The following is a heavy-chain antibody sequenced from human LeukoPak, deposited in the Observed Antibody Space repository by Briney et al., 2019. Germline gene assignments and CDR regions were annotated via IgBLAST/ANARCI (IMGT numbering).Heavy chain of an antibody. J-gene: IGHJ4*02. CDR3: ARSRLTGTTNY. D-gene: IGHD1-7*01. CDR1: GGSISSHY. Sequence: PSETLSLTCTVSGGSISSHYWSWIRQPPGKGLEWIGYIYYSGSTNYNPSLKSRVTISVDTSKNQFSLKVSSVTAADTAVYYCARSRLTGTTNYWGQGTLVTVSS. V-gene: IGHV4-59*11. CDR2: IYYSGST.